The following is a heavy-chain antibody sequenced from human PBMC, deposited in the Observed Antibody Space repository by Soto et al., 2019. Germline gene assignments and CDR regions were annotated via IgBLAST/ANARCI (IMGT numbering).Heavy chain of an antibody. J-gene: IGHJ4*02. CDR3: AKARSGWYHDY. D-gene: IGHD6-19*01. CDR2: ISYDGSNK. CDR1: GFTFSSYG. Sequence: QVQLVESGGGVVQPGRSLRLSCAASGFTFSSYGMHWVRQAPGKGLEWVAVISYDGSNKYCADSVKGRFTISRDNSKNTLDVQMNSLRAEDTAVDYCAKARSGWYHDYWGQGTLVTVSS. V-gene: IGHV3-30*18.